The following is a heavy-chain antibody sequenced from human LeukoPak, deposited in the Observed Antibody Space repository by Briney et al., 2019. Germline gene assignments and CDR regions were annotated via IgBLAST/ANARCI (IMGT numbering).Heavy chain of an antibody. V-gene: IGHV1-18*01. Sequence: ASVKVSCKASGYAFTSYGIGWVRQAPGQGLEWMGWISAYNGNTNYAQKLQGRVTMTTDTSTSTAYMELRSLRSDDTAVYYCARDRCSSTSCYPNWFDPWGQGTLVTVSS. D-gene: IGHD2-2*01. CDR2: ISAYNGNT. CDR1: GYAFTSYG. CDR3: ARDRCSSTSCYPNWFDP. J-gene: IGHJ5*02.